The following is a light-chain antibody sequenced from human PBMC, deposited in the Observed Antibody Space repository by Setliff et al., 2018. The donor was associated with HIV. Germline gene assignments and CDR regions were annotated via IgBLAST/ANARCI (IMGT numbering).Light chain of an antibody. CDR3: QVWDSSSDHHV. Sequence: SYELTQPPSVSVAPGKTARITCGGNNIGSKSVHWYQQKPGQAPVLVVYDDSHRPSGIPERFSGSKSGNTATLTISRVEAGDEADYYCQVWDSSSDHHVFGTGTKSPS. CDR2: DDS. CDR1: NIGSKS. J-gene: IGLJ1*01. V-gene: IGLV3-21*03.